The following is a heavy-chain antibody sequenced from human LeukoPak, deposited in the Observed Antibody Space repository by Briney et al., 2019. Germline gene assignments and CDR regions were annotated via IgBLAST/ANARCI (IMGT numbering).Heavy chain of an antibody. CDR1: GGSISSGGYP. Sequence: PSQTLSLTCAVSGGSISSGGYPWSWIRQPPGKGLEWIGYIYHSGSTYYNPSLKSRVTISVDRSKNQFSLKLSSMTAADTAVYYCARDRGVGMSGPYALDIWGQGTMVTVSS. CDR3: ARDRGVGMSGPYALDI. D-gene: IGHD3-10*01. V-gene: IGHV4-30-2*01. CDR2: IYHSGST. J-gene: IGHJ3*02.